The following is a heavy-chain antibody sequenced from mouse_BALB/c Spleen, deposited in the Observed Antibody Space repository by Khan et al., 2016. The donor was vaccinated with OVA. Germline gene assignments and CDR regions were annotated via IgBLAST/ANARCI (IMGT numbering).Heavy chain of an antibody. D-gene: IGHD1-2*01. CDR1: GYSITSGYG. CDR3: ARTARIKY. V-gene: IGHV3-2*02. J-gene: IGHJ2*01. CDR2: ISYSGST. Sequence: VQLKESGPGLVKPSQSLSLTCTVTGYSITSGYGWNWIRQFPGNKLEWMGYISYSGSTNYNPSLKSRISITRDTSKNQFFPQLNSVTTEDTATYSCARTARIKYWGQGTTLTVSS.